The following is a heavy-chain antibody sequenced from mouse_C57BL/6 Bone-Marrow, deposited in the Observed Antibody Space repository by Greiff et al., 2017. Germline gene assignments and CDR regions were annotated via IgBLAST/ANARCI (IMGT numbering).Heavy chain of an antibody. V-gene: IGHV5-15*01. J-gene: IGHJ4*01. CDR1: GFTFSDYG. CDR3: ARYDGYAMDY. CDR2: ISNLAYSI. Sequence: EVKLMESGGGLVQPGGSLKLSCAASGFTFSDYGMAWVRQAPRKGPEWVAFISNLAYSIYYADTVTGRFTIARENAKNTLYREMSSLRSEDTAMYYCARYDGYAMDYWGQGTSVTVSS. D-gene: IGHD2-12*01.